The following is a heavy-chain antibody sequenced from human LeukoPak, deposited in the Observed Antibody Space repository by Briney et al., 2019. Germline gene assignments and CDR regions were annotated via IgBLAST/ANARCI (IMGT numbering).Heavy chain of an antibody. CDR3: ARVSGMGSGWWVKHFGH. Sequence: ASVKVSCKTSGYAFTSYYMHWVRQAPGQGLEWMGIINPSGGSTTYAQKFQGRVTMTRNTSISTAYMELSSLRSEDTAVYYCARVSGMGSGWWVKHFGHWGQGTPVTVSS. V-gene: IGHV1-46*01. J-gene: IGHJ4*02. D-gene: IGHD6-19*01. CDR1: GYAFTSYY. CDR2: INPSGGST.